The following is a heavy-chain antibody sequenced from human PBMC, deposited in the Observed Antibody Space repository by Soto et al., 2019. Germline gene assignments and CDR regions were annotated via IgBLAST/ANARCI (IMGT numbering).Heavy chain of an antibody. CDR3: ARSPKGLGNFDY. CDR2: IHYSGST. Sequence: SETLSLTCGVSDGYIISPGSHYWTCNRQSPGKGLEWIAYIHYSGSTYYNSSLKSRVTMSVDTAKNQFSLKVSSVTAADTAVYYCARSPKGLGNFDYWGQGTLVTVSS. CDR1: DGYIISPGSHY. V-gene: IGHV4-30-4*01. J-gene: IGHJ4*02. D-gene: IGHD3-10*01.